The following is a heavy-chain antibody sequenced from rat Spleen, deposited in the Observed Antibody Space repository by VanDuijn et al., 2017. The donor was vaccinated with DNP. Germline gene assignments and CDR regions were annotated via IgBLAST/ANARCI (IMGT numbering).Heavy chain of an antibody. CDR1: GFTFSDYY. J-gene: IGHJ2*01. V-gene: IGHV5-22*01. CDR2: IRYDGGST. D-gene: IGHD4-3*01. CDR3: VRWYNPGYYFDY. Sequence: EVQLVASGGGLVQPGRSLKLSCAASGFTFSDYYMAWVRQAPTKGLEWVAYIRYDGGSTYYGDSVKGRFTISRDNEKSTLYLEMNSLRSEDMATYYCVRWYNPGYYFDYWGQGVMVTVSS.